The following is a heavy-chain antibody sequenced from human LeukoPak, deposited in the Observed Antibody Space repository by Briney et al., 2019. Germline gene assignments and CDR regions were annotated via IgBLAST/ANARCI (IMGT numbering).Heavy chain of an antibody. Sequence: SVKVSCKASGGTFSSYAISWVRQAPGQGLEWMGRIIPIFGTANYAQKFQGRVTITADESTSTAYMELSSLRSEDTAVYYCARNYYDSSGYYYYFDYWGQGTLVTVSS. CDR1: GGTFSSYA. D-gene: IGHD3-22*01. CDR3: ARNYYDSSGYYYYFDY. CDR2: IIPIFGTA. V-gene: IGHV1-69*13. J-gene: IGHJ4*02.